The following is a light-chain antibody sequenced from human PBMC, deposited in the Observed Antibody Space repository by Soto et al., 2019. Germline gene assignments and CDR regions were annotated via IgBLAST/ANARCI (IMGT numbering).Light chain of an antibody. V-gene: IGLV2-8*01. CDR1: STDVGTYNY. CDR2: EVN. Sequence: SALTQPPSASGSPGQSVTISCTGTSTDVGTYNYVSWYQHHPGKAPKLVIYEVNKRPSGVPDRFSGSKSGNTASLTVSGLQPEDEADYYCISYAGSLNLVFGGGTKLTVL. CDR3: ISYAGSLNLV. J-gene: IGLJ2*01.